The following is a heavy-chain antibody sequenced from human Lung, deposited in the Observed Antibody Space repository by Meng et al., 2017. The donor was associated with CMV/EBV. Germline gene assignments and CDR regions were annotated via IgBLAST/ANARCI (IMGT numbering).Heavy chain of an antibody. CDR2: IDWHDDK. J-gene: IGHJ6*02. V-gene: IGHV2-70D*14. Sequence: GPXLVXPTQTLTLTCTFPGFSLSSTGLRVNWIRQPPGKALEWLARIDWHDDKLYNTSLKTRLTISKDTFKNQVVLTMTDMDHVDTATYYCARTSDYYHGMDVWGQGXTVTVSS. CDR3: ARTSDYYHGMDV. CDR1: GFSLSSTGLR.